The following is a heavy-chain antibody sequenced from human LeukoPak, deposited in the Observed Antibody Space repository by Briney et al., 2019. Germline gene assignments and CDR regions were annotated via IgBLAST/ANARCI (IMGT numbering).Heavy chain of an antibody. CDR1: GGSVSSGSYY. J-gene: IGHJ4*02. Sequence: PSETLSLTCTVSGGSVSSGSYYWSWIRQPPGKGLEWTGYIYYSGSTNYNPSLKSRVTISVDTSKNQFSLKLSSVTAADTAVYYCARGSTGGYGDFWGQGTLVTVSS. CDR2: IYYSGST. V-gene: IGHV4-61*01. CDR3: ARGSTGGYGDF. D-gene: IGHD2-8*02.